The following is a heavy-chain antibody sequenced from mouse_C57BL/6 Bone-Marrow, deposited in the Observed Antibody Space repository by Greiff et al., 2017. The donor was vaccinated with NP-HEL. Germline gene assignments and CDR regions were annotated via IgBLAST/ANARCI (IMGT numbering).Heavy chain of an antibody. Sequence: EVKLMESGGGLVQPKGSLKLSCAASGFSFNTYAMNWVRQAPGKGVEWVARIRSKSNNYATYYADSVKDRFTISRDDSESMLYLQMNNLKTEDTAMYYCVRGHYYSNYWYFDVWGTGTTVTVSS. CDR2: IRSKSNNYAT. J-gene: IGHJ1*03. CDR1: GFSFNTYA. CDR3: VRGHYYSNYWYFDV. D-gene: IGHD2-5*01. V-gene: IGHV10-1*01.